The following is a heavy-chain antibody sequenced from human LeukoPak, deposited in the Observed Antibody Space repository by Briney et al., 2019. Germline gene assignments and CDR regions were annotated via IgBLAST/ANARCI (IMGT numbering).Heavy chain of an antibody. CDR3: ARVLYRCSSTSCYVMMGEAFDP. CDR2: ILSIFWTA. CDR1: GGTHRNYV. Sequence: SVPDSCLATGGTHRNYVISGVGQARAQGLAWMGGILSIFWTAHYAQKLQGRVTITADESTSTAYMELSSLRSEDTDVYYCARVLYRCSSTSCYVMMGEAFDPWGQGTLVTVSS. D-gene: IGHD2-2*01. V-gene: IGHV1-69*13. J-gene: IGHJ5*02.